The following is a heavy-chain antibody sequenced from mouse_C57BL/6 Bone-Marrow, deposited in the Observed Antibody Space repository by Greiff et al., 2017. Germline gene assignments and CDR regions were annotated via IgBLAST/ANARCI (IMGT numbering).Heavy chain of an antibody. D-gene: IGHD1-1*01. CDR1: GFTFSSYA. J-gene: IGHJ3*01. Sequence: EVKLVESGGGLVKPGGSLKLSCAASGFTFSSYAMSWVRQTPEKRLEWVATISDGGSYSYYPDNVKGRFTISRDNAKNNLYLQMSHLKSEDTAMYYCARDCGSSTSWCAYWGQGTLVTVAA. V-gene: IGHV5-4*01. CDR3: ARDCGSSTSWCAY. CDR2: ISDGGSYS.